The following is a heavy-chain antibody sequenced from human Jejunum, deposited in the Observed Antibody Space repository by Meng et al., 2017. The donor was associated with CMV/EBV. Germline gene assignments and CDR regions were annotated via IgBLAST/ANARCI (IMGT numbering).Heavy chain of an antibody. J-gene: IGHJ4*02. Sequence: ASGYSFNDYYMHWLRQAPGQGLESMGWINTKSGGTNYAQKFHGRLTMTRDTSISTAYMELSSLRFDDTAVYYCASGGPTVSGLAVDHWGQGTLVTVSS. D-gene: IGHD4-11*01. CDR1: GYSFNDYY. V-gene: IGHV1-2*02. CDR3: ASGGPTVSGLAVDH. CDR2: INTKSGGT.